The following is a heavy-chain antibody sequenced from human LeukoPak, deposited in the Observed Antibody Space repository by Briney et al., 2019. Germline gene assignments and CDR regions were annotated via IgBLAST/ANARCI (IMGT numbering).Heavy chain of an antibody. J-gene: IGHJ3*02. CDR1: GFSFSDAW. CDR3: ARGYDRAFDI. CDR2: ISSSGSTI. D-gene: IGHD2-2*01. Sequence: GGSLRLSCAASGFSFSDAWMNWVRQAPGKGLEWVSYISSSGSTIYYADSVKGRFTISRDNAKNSLYLQMNSLRADDTAVYYCARGYDRAFDIWGQGTMVTVSS. V-gene: IGHV3-11*04.